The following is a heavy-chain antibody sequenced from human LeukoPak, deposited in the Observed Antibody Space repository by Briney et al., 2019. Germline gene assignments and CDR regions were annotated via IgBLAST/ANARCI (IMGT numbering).Heavy chain of an antibody. Sequence: PAETLSLTCTVSGGSISSSSYYWGWIRQPPGKGLEWIGRIYYSGSTYYNPSLKSRVTISVDTSKNQFSLKLSSVPAADTAVYYCAREDTAMVTYWGQGTLVTVSS. J-gene: IGHJ4*02. V-gene: IGHV4-39*02. CDR1: GGSISSSSYY. CDR2: IYYSGST. CDR3: AREDTAMVTY. D-gene: IGHD5-18*01.